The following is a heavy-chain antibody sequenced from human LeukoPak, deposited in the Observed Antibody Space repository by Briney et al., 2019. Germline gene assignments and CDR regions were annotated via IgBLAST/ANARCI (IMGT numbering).Heavy chain of an antibody. CDR2: IYYSGST. J-gene: IGHJ4*02. D-gene: IGHD2-15*01. V-gene: IGHV4-31*03. CDR1: GGSISSGGYS. CDR3: ARGGDCSGGSCYGITHFDY. Sequence: PSETLSLTCTVSGGSISSGGYSWSWIRQHPGKGLEWIGYIYYSGSTYYNPSLKSRVTISVDTSKNQFSLKLSSVTAADTAVYYCARGGDCSGGSCYGITHFDYWGQGTLVTVSS.